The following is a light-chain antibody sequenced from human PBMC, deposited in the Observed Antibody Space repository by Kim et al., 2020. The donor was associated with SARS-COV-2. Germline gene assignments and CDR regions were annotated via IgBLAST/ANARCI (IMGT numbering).Light chain of an antibody. CDR2: GAS. V-gene: IGKV3-20*01. J-gene: IGKJ2*01. CDR1: QSVSGSY. Sequence: LCPGERATLSCRASQSVSGSYLAWYQQKPGQAPRLLNYGASSRATGIPDRFSGSGSGTDFTLTISRLEPEDFAVYYCQQYGISPYTFGQGTKLEI. CDR3: QQYGISPYT.